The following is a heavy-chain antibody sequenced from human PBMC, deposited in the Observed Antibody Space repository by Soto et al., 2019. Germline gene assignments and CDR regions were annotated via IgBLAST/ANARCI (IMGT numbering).Heavy chain of an antibody. D-gene: IGHD1-1*01. Sequence: PSETLSLTCTVSGGSISNSYWSWIRQPPGKGLEWIGYIYYSGSTNYNPSLKSRVTISVDTSKNQFSLKLSSVTAADTAVYYCARLQLEQSKTGWFDPWGQGTLVTVSS. J-gene: IGHJ5*02. CDR1: GGSISNSY. CDR3: ARLQLEQSKTGWFDP. V-gene: IGHV4-59*08. CDR2: IYYSGST.